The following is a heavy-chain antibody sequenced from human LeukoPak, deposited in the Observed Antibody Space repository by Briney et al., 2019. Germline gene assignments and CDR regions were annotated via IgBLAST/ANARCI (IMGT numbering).Heavy chain of an antibody. Sequence: ASVKVSCKASGYTFTSYGISWMRQAPGQGLEWMGWISAYNGNTNYAQKLQGRVTMTTDTSTSTAYMELRSLRSDDTAVYYCAREERATYSGEPYYYYYGMDVWGQGTTVTVSS. V-gene: IGHV1-18*01. CDR2: ISAYNGNT. CDR1: GYTFTSYG. CDR3: AREERATYSGEPYYYYYGMDV. D-gene: IGHD3-10*01. J-gene: IGHJ6*02.